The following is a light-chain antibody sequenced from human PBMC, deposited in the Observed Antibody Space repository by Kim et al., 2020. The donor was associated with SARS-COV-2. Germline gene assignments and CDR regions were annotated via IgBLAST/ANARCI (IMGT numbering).Light chain of an antibody. CDR2: YDS. Sequence: SYELTQPPSVSVAPGKTARITCGGNNIGSKSVHWYQQKPGQAPVLVIYYDSDRPSGIPERFSGSNSGNPDTLTISRVEARDEADYYCQVWDSSSDHRVFGGGTQQTVL. CDR1: NIGSKS. J-gene: IGLJ3*02. CDR3: QVWDSSSDHRV. V-gene: IGLV3-21*04.